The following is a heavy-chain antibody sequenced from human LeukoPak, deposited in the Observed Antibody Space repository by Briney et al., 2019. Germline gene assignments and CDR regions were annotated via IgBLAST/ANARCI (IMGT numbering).Heavy chain of an antibody. CDR2: IKQDGSEK. CDR1: GFTFSSYW. CDR3: ARGDSSSWLPGFDY. V-gene: IGHV3-7*01. Sequence: GGSLRLSCAASGFTFSSYWMSWVRQAPGKGLEWVANIKQDGSEKYYVDSVKGRFTISRDNAKNSLYLQMNSLRAEDTAVYYCARGDSSSWLPGFDYWGQGTLVTVSS. D-gene: IGHD6-13*01. J-gene: IGHJ4*02.